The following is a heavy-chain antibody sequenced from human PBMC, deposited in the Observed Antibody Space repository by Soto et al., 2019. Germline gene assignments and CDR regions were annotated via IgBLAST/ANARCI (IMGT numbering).Heavy chain of an antibody. CDR3: AKEADYCVSSKYDN. Sequence: QGLLVESGGGVVQPGRSLRLSCVASGLTFSHYGMYWVRQVPGKGLEWVAVISCDGSLKFYEDSVKGRFTISRDNSRNTLYLEMNGLRPEDTAVYYCAKEADYCVSSKYDNWGRGTLVTVSS. J-gene: IGHJ4*02. D-gene: IGHD2-21*01. V-gene: IGHV3-30*18. CDR1: GLTFSHYG. CDR2: ISCDGSLK.